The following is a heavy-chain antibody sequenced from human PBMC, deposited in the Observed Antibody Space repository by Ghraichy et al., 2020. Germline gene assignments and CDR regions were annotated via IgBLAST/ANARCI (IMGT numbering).Heavy chain of an antibody. D-gene: IGHD6-19*01. Sequence: GESLNISCAASGFTFRNYWMHWVRQAPGKGLVWVSRVDGDGGSISYADFVKGRFTISRDNAKNTLSLRMNSLRAEDTAVYYCARGHSSGWYYFDSWGQGTLVTVSS. CDR1: GFTFRNYW. CDR3: ARGHSSGWYYFDS. J-gene: IGHJ4*02. CDR2: VDGDGGSI. V-gene: IGHV3-74*01.